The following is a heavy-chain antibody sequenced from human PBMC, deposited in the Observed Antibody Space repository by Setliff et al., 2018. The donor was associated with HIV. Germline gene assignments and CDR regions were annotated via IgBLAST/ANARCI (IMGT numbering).Heavy chain of an antibody. Sequence: GGSLRLSCAASGFTFDDYTMHWVRHAPGKGLEWVAQISSSGFPIYYADSVRGRFTASRDNGKNSLFLQMNSLRAEDTAVYYCVRGTLDFWGQGNLVTVSS. J-gene: IGHJ4*02. CDR1: GFTFDDYT. CDR3: VRGTLDF. V-gene: IGHV3-48*01. CDR2: ISSSGFPI.